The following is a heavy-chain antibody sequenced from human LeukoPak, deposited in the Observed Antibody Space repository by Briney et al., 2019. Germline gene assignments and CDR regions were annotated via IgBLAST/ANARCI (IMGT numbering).Heavy chain of an antibody. CDR3: ARHDSTTSLNY. D-gene: IGHD2-2*01. Sequence: GESLKISCKGSGYSFTSYWIGWVRRVPGTGLEWVGIIYPGDSDTRYSPSFQGQVTISADKSINTAYLQWSSLKASDTAMYYCARHDSTTSLNYWGQGTLVTVSS. CDR1: GYSFTSYW. V-gene: IGHV5-51*01. J-gene: IGHJ4*02. CDR2: IYPGDSDT.